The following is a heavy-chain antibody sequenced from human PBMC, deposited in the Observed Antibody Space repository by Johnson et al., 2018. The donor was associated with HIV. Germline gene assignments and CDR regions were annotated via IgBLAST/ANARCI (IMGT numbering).Heavy chain of an antibody. V-gene: IGHV3-33*01. CDR3: ARDKGEYYDAFDI. J-gene: IGHJ3*02. D-gene: IGHD1-26*01. Sequence: QVQLVESGGGVVQPGRSLRLSCAASGFTFSNYGMHWVRQAPGKGLEWVAFIRYDGDITYYVDSVKGRFTISRDNAKNSLYLQMNSLRAEDTAVYYCARDKGEYYDAFDIWGQGTMVTVSS. CDR2: IRYDGDIT. CDR1: GFTFSNYG.